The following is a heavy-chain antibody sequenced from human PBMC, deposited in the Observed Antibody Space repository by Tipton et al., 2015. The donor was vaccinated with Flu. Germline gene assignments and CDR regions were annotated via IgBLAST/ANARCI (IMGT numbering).Heavy chain of an antibody. J-gene: IGHJ6*02. Sequence: SLRLSCAASGFSVSNNYMSWVRQAPGTGLECVAVIYSGGSTYYGDSVKGRFTISRDISKNTVSLQMNSLRAEDTAVYYCVRVSPAAQAYGMDVWGQGTLVTVS. D-gene: IGHD6-25*01. CDR1: GFSVSNNY. V-gene: IGHV3-53*01. CDR2: IYSGGST. CDR3: VRVSPAAQAYGMDV.